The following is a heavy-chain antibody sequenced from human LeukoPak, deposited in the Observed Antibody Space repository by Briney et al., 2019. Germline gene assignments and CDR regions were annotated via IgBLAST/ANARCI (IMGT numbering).Heavy chain of an antibody. CDR1: GFTFTKSA. CDR2: IVVGGGNT. CDR3: AAAFGGRRLGELSPDH. V-gene: IGHV1-58*02. Sequence: ASVRVSCKASGFTFTKSAMQWVRQARGQRLEWIGWIVVGGGNTNYAQKFQERVTITRDTSTSTAYMELSGLRSEDTAVYYCAAAFGGRRLGELSPDHWGQGTLVIVSS. D-gene: IGHD3-16*02. J-gene: IGHJ4*02.